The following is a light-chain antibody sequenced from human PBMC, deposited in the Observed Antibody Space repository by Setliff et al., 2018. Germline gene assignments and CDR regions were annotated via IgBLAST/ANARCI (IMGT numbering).Light chain of an antibody. Sequence: QSALTQPASVSGSPGQSITISCTGTSSDVGDYNYVSWYQQHPGKAPKVMIYEVSNRPSGVSNRFSGFKSGNTASLTISGLQAEDEADYYCSSYTSSSTYVFGTGTKVTVL. J-gene: IGLJ1*01. V-gene: IGLV2-14*01. CDR2: EVS. CDR1: SSDVGDYNY. CDR3: SSYTSSSTYV.